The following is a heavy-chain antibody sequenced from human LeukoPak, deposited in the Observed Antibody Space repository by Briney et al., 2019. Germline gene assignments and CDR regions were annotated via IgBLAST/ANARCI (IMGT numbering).Heavy chain of an antibody. Sequence: PGRSLRLSCATSGFTFDDHAMHWVRQAPGEGPEWVSGISGSGGTTYYADSVKGRFTISRDNSKNTLYLQMNSLGAEDTALYFCARDKSGYDYYGQYYFDFWGQGTLVTVSS. CDR2: ISGSGGTT. D-gene: IGHD5-12*01. CDR1: GFTFDDHA. CDR3: ARDKSGYDYYGQYYFDF. V-gene: IGHV3-23*01. J-gene: IGHJ4*02.